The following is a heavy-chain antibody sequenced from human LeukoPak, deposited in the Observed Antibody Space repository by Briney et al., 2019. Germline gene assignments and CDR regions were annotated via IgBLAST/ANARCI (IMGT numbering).Heavy chain of an antibody. J-gene: IGHJ6*03. Sequence: SETLSLTCTVSGGSISNSSYYWGWIRQPPGKGLEWIGSIYYSGSTYYNPSLKSRVTISVGTSKNQFSLKLSSVTAADTAVYYCARDFMDYMDVWGKGTTVTVSS. D-gene: IGHD3-10*01. CDR3: ARDFMDYMDV. V-gene: IGHV4-39*02. CDR1: GGSISNSSYY. CDR2: IYYSGST.